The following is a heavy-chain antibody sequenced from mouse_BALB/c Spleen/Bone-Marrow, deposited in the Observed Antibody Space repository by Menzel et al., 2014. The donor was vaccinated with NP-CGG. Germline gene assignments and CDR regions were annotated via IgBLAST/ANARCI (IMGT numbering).Heavy chain of an antibody. CDR1: GYTFTDYE. CDR3: TRDGSSRWHFDV. Sequence: QVQLKQSGAELVRPGASVTLSCKASGYTFTDYEMHWVKQTPVHGLEWIGAIDPETGGTAYNQKFKGKATLTADKSSSTAYMELRSLTSEDSAVYYCTRDGSSRWHFDVWGAGTTVTVSS. J-gene: IGHJ1*01. CDR2: IDPETGGT. V-gene: IGHV1-15*01. D-gene: IGHD1-1*01.